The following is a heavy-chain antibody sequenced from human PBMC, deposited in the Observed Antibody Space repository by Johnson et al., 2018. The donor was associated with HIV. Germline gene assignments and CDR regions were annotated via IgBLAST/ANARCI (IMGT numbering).Heavy chain of an antibody. CDR3: ARDGVTARAPLLI. D-gene: IGHD6-6*01. V-gene: IGHV3-20*04. CDR2: INWNGGST. CDR1: GFTFSSYG. J-gene: IGHJ3*02. Sequence: VQLVESGGGVVQPGRSLRLSCAASGFTFSSYGMHWVRQAPGKGLEWVSGINWNGGSTGYADSVKGRFTISRDNAKNSLYLQMNSLRAEDTALYYCARDGVTARAPLLIWGQGTMVTVSS.